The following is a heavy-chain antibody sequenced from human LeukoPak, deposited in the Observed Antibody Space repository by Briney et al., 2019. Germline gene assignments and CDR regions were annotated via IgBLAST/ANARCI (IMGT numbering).Heavy chain of an antibody. CDR2: ISAYNGNT. CDR3: ARDGYGSGWYGNWFDP. D-gene: IGHD6-19*01. Sequence: ASVKVSCKASGYTFTSYGISWVRQAPGQGLEWMGWISAYNGNTNYAQKLQGRVTMTTDTSTSTAYMELRSLRSDDTAVYYCARDGYGSGWYGNWFDPWGQGTLVTVSS. CDR1: GYTFTSYG. V-gene: IGHV1-18*01. J-gene: IGHJ5*02.